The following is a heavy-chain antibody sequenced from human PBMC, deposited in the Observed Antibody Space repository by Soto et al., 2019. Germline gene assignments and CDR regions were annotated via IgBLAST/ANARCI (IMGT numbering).Heavy chain of an antibody. Sequence: GASVKVSCKASGYTFTTYDMNWVRQATGQGPEWMGWMNPNSGNTGYAQEFQGRVTMTRDTSINTAYMELSSLTPDDTAVYYCARDWTHYDSSGPGDYWGQGTLVTVSS. CDR1: GYTFTTYD. J-gene: IGHJ4*02. CDR3: ARDWTHYDSSGPGDY. D-gene: IGHD3-22*01. CDR2: MNPNSGNT. V-gene: IGHV1-8*01.